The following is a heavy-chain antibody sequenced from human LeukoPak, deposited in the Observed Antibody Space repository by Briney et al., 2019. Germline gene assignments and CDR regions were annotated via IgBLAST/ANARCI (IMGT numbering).Heavy chain of an antibody. V-gene: IGHV1-24*01. Sequence: GASVKVPCKVSGYTLTELSMHWVRQAPGKGLEWMGGFDPEDGETIYARKFQGRVTMTEDTSTDTAYMELSSLRSEDTAVYYCATVSELGGYYYGMDVWGQGTTVTVSS. CDR2: FDPEDGET. D-gene: IGHD7-27*01. CDR1: GYTLTELS. CDR3: ATVSELGGYYYGMDV. J-gene: IGHJ6*02.